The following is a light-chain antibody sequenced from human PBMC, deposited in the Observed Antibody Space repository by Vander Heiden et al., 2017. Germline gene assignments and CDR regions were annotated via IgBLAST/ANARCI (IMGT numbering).Light chain of an antibody. CDR1: QSLLHSNGYND. Sequence: DIVLTQSPLSLPVTPGEPASISCRSSQSLLHSNGYNDLDWYLQKPGQSPQLLIYLGSNRASGVPDRFSGSGSGTDFTLKISRVEAEDVGIYYCMQSLQSSVTFGQGTRLEIK. CDR2: LGS. CDR3: MQSLQSSVT. V-gene: IGKV2-28*01. J-gene: IGKJ5*01.